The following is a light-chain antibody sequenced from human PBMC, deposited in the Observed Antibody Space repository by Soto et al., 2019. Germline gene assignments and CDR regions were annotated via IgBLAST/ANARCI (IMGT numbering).Light chain of an antibody. CDR1: QSVSSY. CDR3: QQYDGWPRT. V-gene: IGKV3-11*01. J-gene: IGKJ1*01. CDR2: DAS. Sequence: EIVLTQSPASLSLSPGERATLSCRASQSVSSYLAWYQQKPGQAPRLLIYDASNRATGIPARFSGSGSGTEFTLTISSLQSEDFAVFYCQQYDGWPRTFGQGTKVDI.